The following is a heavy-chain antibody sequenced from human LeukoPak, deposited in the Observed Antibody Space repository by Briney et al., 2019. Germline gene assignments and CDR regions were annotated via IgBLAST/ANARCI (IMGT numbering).Heavy chain of an antibody. J-gene: IGHJ6*04. Sequence: SETLSLTCAVHGGSFSGYYWSWIRQPPGKGLEWIGEINHSGSTNYNPSLKSRVTISVDTSKNQFPLKLSSVTAADTAVYYCARLNYGSGSPKYRYYYYGMDVWGKGTTVTVSS. D-gene: IGHD3-10*01. V-gene: IGHV4-34*01. CDR2: INHSGST. CDR1: GGSFSGYY. CDR3: ARLNYGSGSPKYRYYYYGMDV.